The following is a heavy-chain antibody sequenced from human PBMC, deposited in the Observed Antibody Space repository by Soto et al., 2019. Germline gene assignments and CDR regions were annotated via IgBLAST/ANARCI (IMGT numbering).Heavy chain of an antibody. Sequence: GGSLRLSCAASGFTFSSYAMSWVRQAPGKGLEWVSAISGSGGSTYYADSVKGRFTISRDNSKNTLYLQMNSLRAEDTAVYYCAKDPYYYDSSGWSNWFDPWGQGTLVTVSS. CDR3: AKDPYYYDSSGWSNWFDP. V-gene: IGHV3-23*01. D-gene: IGHD3-22*01. CDR2: ISGSGGST. CDR1: GFTFSSYA. J-gene: IGHJ5*02.